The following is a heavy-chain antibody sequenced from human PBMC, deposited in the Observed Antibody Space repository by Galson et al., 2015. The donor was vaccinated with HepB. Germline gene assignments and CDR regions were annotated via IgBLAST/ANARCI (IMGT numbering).Heavy chain of an antibody. V-gene: IGHV3-30*18. Sequence: SLRLSCAASGFTFSTYTMTWVRQAPGKGLEWVAVISYDGSNKYYADSVKGRFTISRDNSKNTLYLQMNSLRAEDTALYYCAKDPYLYSALAGTMAGFDYWGQGTLVTVSS. CDR1: GFTFSTYT. CDR3: AKDPYLYSALAGTMAGFDY. CDR2: ISYDGSNK. D-gene: IGHD6-19*01. J-gene: IGHJ4*02.